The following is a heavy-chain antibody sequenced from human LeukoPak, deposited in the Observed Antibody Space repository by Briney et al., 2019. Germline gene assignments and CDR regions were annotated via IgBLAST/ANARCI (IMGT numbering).Heavy chain of an antibody. V-gene: IGHV1-3*01. D-gene: IGHD2-15*01. CDR2: INAGNGNT. CDR3: ARDRAAPTWFFDL. CDR1: GYTFTSYA. J-gene: IGHJ2*01. Sequence: ASVKVSCKASGYTFTSYAMHWVRQAPGQRLEWMGWINAGNGNTKYSQKFQGRVTITRDTSASTAYMELSSLRSEDTAVYYCARDRAAPTWFFDLWGRGTLVLVSS.